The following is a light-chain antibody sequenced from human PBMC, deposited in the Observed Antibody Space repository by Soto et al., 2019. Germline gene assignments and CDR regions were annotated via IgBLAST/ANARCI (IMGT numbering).Light chain of an antibody. CDR3: QQYNTYST. V-gene: IGKV1-5*01. Sequence: DIQMAQSLSTLSAPVGYRVPITCRASQSISSWLAWYQQKPGKAPKLLIYDASSLESGVPSRFSGSGSGTEFTLTISSLQPDDFATYYCQQYNTYSTFGQGTKVDIK. J-gene: IGKJ1*01. CDR1: QSISSW. CDR2: DAS.